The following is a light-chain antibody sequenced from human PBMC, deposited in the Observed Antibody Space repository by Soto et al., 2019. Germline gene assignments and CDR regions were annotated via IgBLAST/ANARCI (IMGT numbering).Light chain of an antibody. Sequence: EIVLTQSPGNLSLSPGERATLSCSASQSVSSSYLAWYQQTPGQAPRLLIYGASSRATGIPDRFRGSGSGTGFNLTISRREPEDLAVYYCQQYGSSPFTFGPWTKVDIK. CDR2: GAS. CDR3: QQYGSSPFT. CDR1: QSVSSSY. J-gene: IGKJ3*01. V-gene: IGKV3-20*01.